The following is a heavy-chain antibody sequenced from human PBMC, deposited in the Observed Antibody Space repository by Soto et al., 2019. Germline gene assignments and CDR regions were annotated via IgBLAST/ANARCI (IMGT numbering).Heavy chain of an antibody. J-gene: IGHJ4*02. CDR2: ILSKNDGGTT. CDR1: GVGFSTSW. D-gene: IGHD3-16*02. Sequence: EVQLVESEGGLVPPGGSLRLSCAASGVGFSTSWMSWVRQAPGKGLEWVGRILSKNDGGTTDYPAPVKGRFIISRDDSKNELYLQMNGLKTEDTAVYYCSTYDYVWGTYRVRWAYWGQGTLVTVSS. V-gene: IGHV3-15*01. CDR3: STYDYVWGTYRVRWAY.